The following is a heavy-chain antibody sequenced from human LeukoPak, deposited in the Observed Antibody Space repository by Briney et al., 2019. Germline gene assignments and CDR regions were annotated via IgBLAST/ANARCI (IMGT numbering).Heavy chain of an antibody. V-gene: IGHV3-33*08. CDR1: GFTFSSYG. Sequence: GSLRLSCAASGFTFSSYGMHWVRQAPGKGLEGVAALWSDGSNKYYADSVKGRFTISRDNSKNTLYLQMNSLRVEDTAVYYCARRLYCSSSSCHTGPDAFDIWGQGTMVTVSS. D-gene: IGHD2-2*02. CDR2: LWSDGSNK. J-gene: IGHJ3*02. CDR3: ARRLYCSSSSCHTGPDAFDI.